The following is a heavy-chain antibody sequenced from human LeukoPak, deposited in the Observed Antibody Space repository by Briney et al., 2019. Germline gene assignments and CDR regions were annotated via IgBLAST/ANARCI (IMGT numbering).Heavy chain of an antibody. J-gene: IGHJ6*02. V-gene: IGHV3-11*03. CDR3: ARCGTPNNYYLYGMDV. D-gene: IGHD1-26*01. Sequence: GGSLRLSCAASGFTFSSYAMRWVRQAPGKGLEWVSYISTSSPYTNYADSVKGQFTISRDNAKNSLYLQMNSLRAEDTAVYYCARCGTPNNYYLYGMDVWGQGTTVTVSS. CDR1: GFTFSSYA. CDR2: ISTSSPYT.